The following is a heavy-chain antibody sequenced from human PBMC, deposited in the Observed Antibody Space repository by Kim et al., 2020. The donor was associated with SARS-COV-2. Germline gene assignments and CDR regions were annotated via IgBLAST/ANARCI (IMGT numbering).Heavy chain of an antibody. Sequence: GGSLRLSCAASGFTFSGSAIHWVRQASGKGLAWVGRIRSKADSYATAYAASVRVRFSISSDESKNTAYLQRNNLKTEDTAVYYCTRVPATTSAFWDAFDIWGRGTKFTVSS. CDR2: IRSKADSYAT. CDR3: TRVPATTSAFWDAFDI. J-gene: IGHJ3*02. D-gene: IGHD1-1*01. V-gene: IGHV3-73*01. CDR1: GFTFSGSA.